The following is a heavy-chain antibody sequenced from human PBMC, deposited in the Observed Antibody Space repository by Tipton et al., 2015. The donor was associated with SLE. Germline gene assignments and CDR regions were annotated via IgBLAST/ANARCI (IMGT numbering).Heavy chain of an antibody. D-gene: IGHD2-15*01. CDR1: GFTFDGYA. J-gene: IGHJ4*02. CDR3: ATARYCSGGSCYTFDY. V-gene: IGHV3-9*01. CDR2: ISWNSGSI. Sequence: SLRLSCAASGFTFDGYAMHWVRQAPGKGLEWVSGISWNSGSIGYADSVKGRFTISRDNAKNSLYLQMNSLRAEDTALYYCATARYCSGGSCYTFDYWGQGTLVTVSS.